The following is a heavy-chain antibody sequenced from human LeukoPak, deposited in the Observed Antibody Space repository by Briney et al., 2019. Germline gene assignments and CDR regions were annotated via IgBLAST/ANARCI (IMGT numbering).Heavy chain of an antibody. J-gene: IGHJ3*02. D-gene: IGHD2-2*03. CDR2: INHSGST. CDR3: ARVGLGYCSSTSCYQFDDFDI. V-gene: IGHV4-34*01. CDR1: DGSFSGYY. Sequence: KPSETLSLTCAVYDGSFSGYYWSWLRQPPGKGLEWIGEINHSGSTNYNPSLKSRVTISVDTSKNQFSLKLSSVTAADTAVYYCARVGLGYCSSTSCYQFDDFDIWGQGTMVTVSS.